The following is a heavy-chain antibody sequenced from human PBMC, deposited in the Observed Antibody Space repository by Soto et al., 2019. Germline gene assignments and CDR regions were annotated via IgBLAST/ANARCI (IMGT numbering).Heavy chain of an antibody. Sequence: GGSLRLSCAASGFTFDDYTMHWVRQAPGKGLEWVSLISWDGGSTYYADSVKGRFTISRDNSKNSLYLQMNSLRTEDTALYYCAKDEILYSSSWYTYGMDFWGQGTTVTVSS. D-gene: IGHD6-13*01. V-gene: IGHV3-43*01. CDR2: ISWDGGST. J-gene: IGHJ6*02. CDR3: AKDEILYSSSWYTYGMDF. CDR1: GFTFDDYT.